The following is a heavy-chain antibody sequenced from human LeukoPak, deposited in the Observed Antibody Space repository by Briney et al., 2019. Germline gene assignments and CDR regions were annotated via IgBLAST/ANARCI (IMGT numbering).Heavy chain of an antibody. J-gene: IGHJ4*02. CDR3: ASDRSSTMVRGVIVD. D-gene: IGHD3-10*01. V-gene: IGHV1-3*04. Sequence: ASVKVSCKASGYTFTNYAMHWVRQAPGQRLEWMGWINTGNGNTKYSQKFQGRVTITADESTSTAYMELSSLRSEDTAVYYCASDRSSTMVRGVIVDWGQGTLVTVSS. CDR2: INTGNGNT. CDR1: GYTFTNYA.